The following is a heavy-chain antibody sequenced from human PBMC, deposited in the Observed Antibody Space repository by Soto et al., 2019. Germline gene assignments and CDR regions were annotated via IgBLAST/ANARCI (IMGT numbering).Heavy chain of an antibody. V-gene: IGHV3-73*01. CDR1: GSIFSGSA. J-gene: IGHJ4*02. Sequence: EVQLVESGGGLVQPGGSLKLSCAASGSIFSGSAMHWVRQASGKGLEWVGRIRSKANSYATDYAASVKGRFTISRDDSKNTAYLQMTSLNTEDTAVYYCSTSPGYYWGQGTLVTVSS. CDR3: STSPGYY. CDR2: IRSKANSYAT.